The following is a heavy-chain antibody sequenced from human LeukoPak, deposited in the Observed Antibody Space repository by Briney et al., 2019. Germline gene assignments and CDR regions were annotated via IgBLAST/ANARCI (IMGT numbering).Heavy chain of an antibody. CDR1: GGSISGYY. Sequence: SETLSLTCTVSGGSISGYYWSWIRQPPGKGLEWIGYIDYSGSTNYTPSLKSRVTISVDTSNNQFSPKLSSVTAADTAVYYCARGDIIGTLGYFDYWGQGTLVTVSS. CDR3: ARGDIIGTLGYFDY. D-gene: IGHD1-7*01. V-gene: IGHV4-59*01. CDR2: IDYSGST. J-gene: IGHJ4*02.